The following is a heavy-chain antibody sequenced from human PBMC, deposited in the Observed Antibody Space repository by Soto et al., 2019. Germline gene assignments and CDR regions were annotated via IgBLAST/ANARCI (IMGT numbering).Heavy chain of an antibody. CDR3: ARQWLVSFDY. Sequence: QVQLVQSGAEVKKPGSSVKVSCKASGGTFSSYTISWVRQAPGQGLEWMGRIIPILGIANYAQKFQGRVTIXXDKSTSTAYMELSSLRSEDTPVYYCARQWLVSFDYWGQGTLVTVSS. CDR2: IIPILGIA. V-gene: IGHV1-69*02. CDR1: GGTFSSYT. D-gene: IGHD6-19*01. J-gene: IGHJ4*02.